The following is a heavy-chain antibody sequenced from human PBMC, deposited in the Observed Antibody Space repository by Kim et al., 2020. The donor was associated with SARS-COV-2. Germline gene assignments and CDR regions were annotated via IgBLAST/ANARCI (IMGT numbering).Heavy chain of an antibody. J-gene: IGHJ3*02. D-gene: IGHD1-26*01. CDR2: ISVSGGST. CDR1: GFTFSSYA. CDR3: AKTIIVGATGSDAFDI. V-gene: IGHV3-23*01. Sequence: GGSLRLSCAASGFTFSSYAMSWVRQAPGKGLEWVSAISVSGGSTYYADSVKGRFTISRDTSKNTLYLQMNSLRAEDTAVYYCAKTIIVGATGSDAFDIWGRGTMVTVSS.